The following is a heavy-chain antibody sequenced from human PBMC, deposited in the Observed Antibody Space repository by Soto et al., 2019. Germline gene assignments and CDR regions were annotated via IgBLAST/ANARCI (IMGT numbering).Heavy chain of an antibody. CDR1: GYTFTSYG. CDR3: AREGDVPYYYYGMDV. J-gene: IGHJ6*02. D-gene: IGHD2-21*02. CDR2: ISGYNGKT. Sequence: QVQLVQSGGEVRKPGASVTVSCKASGYTFTSYGISWVRQAPGQGLEWMGWISGYNGKTNYAQKVQDRVTMTTDTTTSSVYLGLRGGRLADTAVYYCAREGDVPYYYYGMDVWGQGTTVTVSS. V-gene: IGHV1-18*01.